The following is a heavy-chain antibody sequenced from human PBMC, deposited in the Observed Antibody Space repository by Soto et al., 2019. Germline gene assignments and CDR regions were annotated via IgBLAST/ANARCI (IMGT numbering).Heavy chain of an antibody. V-gene: IGHV4-59*01. CDR1: GGSISRYY. CDR3: AGNMVRGVYYYGMDV. D-gene: IGHD3-10*01. CDR2: IYYSGST. Sequence: SETLSLTCTVSGGSISRYYGSWIRQPPGKGLEWIGYIYYSGSTNYNPSLKSRVTISVDTSKNQFSLKLSSVTAADTAVYYCAGNMVRGVYYYGMDVWGQGTTVT. J-gene: IGHJ6*02.